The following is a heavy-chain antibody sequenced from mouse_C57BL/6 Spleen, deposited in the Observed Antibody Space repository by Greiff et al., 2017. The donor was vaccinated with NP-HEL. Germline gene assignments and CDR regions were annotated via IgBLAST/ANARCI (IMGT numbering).Heavy chain of an antibody. CDR1: GYTFTSYW. CDR3: ARGIYYVYSAWFAY. Sequence: VQLQQPGAELVKPGASVKLSCKASGYTFTSYWMHWVKQRPGQGLEWIGMIHPNSGSTNYNEKFKSKATLTVDKSSSTAYMQLSSLTSDDSAVYYCARGIYYVYSAWFAYWGQGTLVTVSA. D-gene: IGHD2-2*01. CDR2: IHPNSGST. V-gene: IGHV1-64*01. J-gene: IGHJ3*01.